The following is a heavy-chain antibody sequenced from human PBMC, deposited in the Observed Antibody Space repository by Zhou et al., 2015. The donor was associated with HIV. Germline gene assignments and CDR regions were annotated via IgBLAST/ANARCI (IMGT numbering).Heavy chain of an antibody. Sequence: QVQLVQSGAEVKKPGSSVKVSCKASGGTFSSDGITWVRQAPGQGLEWMGGIIPIFGTAAYAQKFQGRVTFTADRSTSTAYMELRSLTFEDTALYYCARRSDISDYFDYWGQGTLVTVSS. CDR3: ARRSDISDYFDY. V-gene: IGHV1-69*06. D-gene: IGHD3-3*02. J-gene: IGHJ4*02. CDR2: IIPIFGTA. CDR1: GGTFSSDG.